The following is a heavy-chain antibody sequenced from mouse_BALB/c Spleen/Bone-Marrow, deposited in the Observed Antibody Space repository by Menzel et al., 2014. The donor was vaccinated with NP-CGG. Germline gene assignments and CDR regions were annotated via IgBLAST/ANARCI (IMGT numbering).Heavy chain of an antibody. Sequence: QVQLQQSGAELVRPGASVKLSCKASGYTFTSYWINWVKQRPGQGLEWIGNIYPSDNYTNYNRKFKDKATLTVDKSSSTAYVQLSSPTSEDSAVYYCTRNYGSSYDWYFDVWGAGTTVTVSS. CDR1: GYTFTSYW. V-gene: IGHV1-69*02. J-gene: IGHJ1*01. CDR3: TRNYGSSYDWYFDV. D-gene: IGHD1-1*01. CDR2: IYPSDNYT.